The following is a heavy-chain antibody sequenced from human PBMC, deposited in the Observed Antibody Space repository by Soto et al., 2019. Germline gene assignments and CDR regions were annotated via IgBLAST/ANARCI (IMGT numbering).Heavy chain of an antibody. CDR3: ARDGATFYYDTSGARWFDP. D-gene: IGHD3-22*01. CDR1: GFTFSSYG. V-gene: IGHV3-33*01. Sequence: GGSLRLSCVASGFTFSSYGMHWVRQAPGKGLEWVAVISFDGSNKYYGESVKGRFTISRDNSQNTLYLEMNSLRDDDTAVYYCARDGATFYYDTSGARWFDPWGQGTLVTVSS. J-gene: IGHJ5*02. CDR2: ISFDGSNK.